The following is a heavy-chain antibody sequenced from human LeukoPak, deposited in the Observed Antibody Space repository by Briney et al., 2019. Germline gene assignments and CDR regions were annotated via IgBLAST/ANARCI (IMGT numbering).Heavy chain of an antibody. D-gene: IGHD3-22*01. V-gene: IGHV1-18*01. Sequence: ASVKVSCKAPGYTFTSFGISWVRQAPGQGLEWMGWISAYNGNTNYAQKLQGRVTMTTDTSTSTAYMELRSVRYDDTAVYYCARIGSSGYYYFSIYWGQGTPVTVSS. CDR1: GYTFTSFG. CDR3: ARIGSSGYYYFSIY. CDR2: ISAYNGNT. J-gene: IGHJ4*02.